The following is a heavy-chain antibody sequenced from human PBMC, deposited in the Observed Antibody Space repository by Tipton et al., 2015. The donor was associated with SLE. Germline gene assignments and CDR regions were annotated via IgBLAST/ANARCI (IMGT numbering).Heavy chain of an antibody. J-gene: IGHJ2*01. V-gene: IGHV3-23*01. D-gene: IGHD3-10*01. Sequence: GSLRLSCSASGFTFGDYALTWVRRAPGKGLEWVSAISGSGGSTYYADSVKGRFTISRDNSKNTLYLQMNSLRVEDTAVYFCARGAHYYGSGSYREYFDLWGRGTLATVSP. CDR1: GFTFGDYA. CDR2: ISGSGGST. CDR3: ARGAHYYGSGSYREYFDL.